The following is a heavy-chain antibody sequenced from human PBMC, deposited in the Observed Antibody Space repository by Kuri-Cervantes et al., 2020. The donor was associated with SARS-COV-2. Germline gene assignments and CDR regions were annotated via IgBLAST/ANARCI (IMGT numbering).Heavy chain of an antibody. V-gene: IGHV3-23*01. J-gene: IGHJ5*02. CDR2: ISGSGGST. CDR3: AKELGRPNWFNP. CDR1: RFTFNTYA. Sequence: GESLKISCTASRFTFNTYAMSWVRQAPGKGLEWVSAISGSGGSTYYADSVKGRFTISRDNSKNTLYLQMSSLRAEDTAVYYCAKELGRPNWFNPWGQGTLVTVSS.